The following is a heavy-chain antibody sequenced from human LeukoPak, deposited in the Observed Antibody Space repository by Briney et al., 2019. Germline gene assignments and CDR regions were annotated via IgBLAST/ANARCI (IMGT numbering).Heavy chain of an antibody. CDR1: GFTFSNCG. Sequence: GRSLRLSCAASGFTFSNCGMHWVRQAPGKGLEWVAIIWYDGSNKYYADSVRGRFTISRDNSKNTVYLQMNSLRAEDTAVYYCARDRDYDFFDYWGQGTLVTVSS. D-gene: IGHD3-3*01. J-gene: IGHJ4*02. CDR3: ARDRDYDFFDY. V-gene: IGHV3-33*01. CDR2: IWYDGSNK.